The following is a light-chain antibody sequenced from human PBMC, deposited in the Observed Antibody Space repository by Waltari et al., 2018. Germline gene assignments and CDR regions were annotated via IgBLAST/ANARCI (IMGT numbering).Light chain of an antibody. J-gene: IGLJ3*02. Sequence: QSALTQPASVSGSPGQSITISCTGTSSDVGHYNLVSWYQQHPGKAPKLIIYEGNKRPSGVSNRFSGSKSGNTASLTISGLQAEDEADYYCCSYAGSSTWVFGGGTKLTVL. V-gene: IGLV2-23*01. CDR1: SSDVGHYNL. CDR3: CSYAGSSTWV. CDR2: EGN.